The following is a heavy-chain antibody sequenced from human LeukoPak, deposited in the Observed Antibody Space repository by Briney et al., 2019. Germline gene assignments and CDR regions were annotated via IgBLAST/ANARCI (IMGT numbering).Heavy chain of an antibody. CDR3: ARDKVPGDS. Sequence: PSETLSLTCTVSGVSITSYYWNWIRQPPGKGLEWIGYIYYSGSTVYNTSLKSRVTISIDTSKNQFSLKLSSVTAADTAIYYCARDKVPGDSWGQGTLVTVCS. V-gene: IGHV4-59*01. CDR2: IYYSGST. J-gene: IGHJ4*02. CDR1: GVSITSYY.